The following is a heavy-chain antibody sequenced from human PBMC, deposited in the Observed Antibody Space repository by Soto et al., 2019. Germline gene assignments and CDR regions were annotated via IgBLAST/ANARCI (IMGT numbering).Heavy chain of an antibody. Sequence: QVQLVQSGAEVKKPGASVKVSCKASGYSFTSYYIHWVRQAPGQGLEWMGIINPSSSTTYAQKFQGRVTMTRDTSTSQVYMELSSLRSEDTAVYYCARVGCSGGSCYAVDYWGQGTLVTVSS. J-gene: IGHJ4*02. CDR2: INPSSST. D-gene: IGHD2-15*01. CDR3: ARVGCSGGSCYAVDY. V-gene: IGHV1-46*01. CDR1: GYSFTSYY.